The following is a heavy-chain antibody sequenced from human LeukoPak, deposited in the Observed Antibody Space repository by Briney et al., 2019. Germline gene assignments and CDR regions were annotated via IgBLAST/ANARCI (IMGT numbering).Heavy chain of an antibody. CDR2: IYHSGST. CDR3: ARGNPVGQFDP. Sequence: SQTLSLTCTVSGGSISSGGYYWSWIRQHPGKGLEWIGYIYHSGSTYYNPSLKSRVTISVDRSKNQFSLKLSSVTAADTAVYYCARGNPVGQFDPWGQGTLVTVSS. V-gene: IGHV4-30-2*01. CDR1: GGSISSGGYY. J-gene: IGHJ5*02. D-gene: IGHD2-15*01.